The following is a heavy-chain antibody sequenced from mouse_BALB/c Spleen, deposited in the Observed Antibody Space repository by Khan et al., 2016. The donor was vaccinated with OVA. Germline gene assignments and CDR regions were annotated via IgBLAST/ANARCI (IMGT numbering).Heavy chain of an antibody. D-gene: IGHD2-10*01. Sequence: QLEESGGGLVKPGGSLKLSCEVSGFAFNSYDMSWVRQTPEKRLEWVATISSTGSYTYYLDSVKGRFTISRDTARNTLYLQMSSLRSEDTALYYCTRPSYYGNPWFTYWDQGTLVTVSA. CDR2: ISSTGSYT. CDR3: TRPSYYGNPWFTY. V-gene: IGHV5-9*02. J-gene: IGHJ3*01. CDR1: GFAFNSYD.